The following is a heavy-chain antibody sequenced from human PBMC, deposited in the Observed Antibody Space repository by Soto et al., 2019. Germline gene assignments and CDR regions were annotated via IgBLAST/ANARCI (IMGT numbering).Heavy chain of an antibody. J-gene: IGHJ3*02. CDR2: NT. D-gene: IGHD3-10*01. CDR1: GYTFANYG. CDR3: ARDSSVTGPLPTYGSGSYAFDI. Sequence: ASVKVSCKTSGYTFANYGVTWVRQAPGQGLEWVGCNTDYAQKFQGTVTMTRDTSTSTAYMELRSLRSDDTAVYYCARDSSVTGPLPTYGSGSYAFDIWGQGTMVTVSS. V-gene: IGHV1-18*01.